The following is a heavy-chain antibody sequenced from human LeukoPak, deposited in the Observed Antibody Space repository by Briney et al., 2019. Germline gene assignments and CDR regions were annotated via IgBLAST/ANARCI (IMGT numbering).Heavy chain of an antibody. Sequence: SETLSLTCTVSGGTISSYYWNWIRQLPGKGLEWIGYIHSSGSTKYNPSLKSRVTISVDTSKNQFSLKLSSVTAADRAVYYCARWYSSGWAFDYWGQGTLVTVSS. J-gene: IGHJ4*02. D-gene: IGHD6-19*01. CDR2: IHSSGST. CDR3: ARWYSSGWAFDY. CDR1: GGTISSYY. V-gene: IGHV4-59*08.